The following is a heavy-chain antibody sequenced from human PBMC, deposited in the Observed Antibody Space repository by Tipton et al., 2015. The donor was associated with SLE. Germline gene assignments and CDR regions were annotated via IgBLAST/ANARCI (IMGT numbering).Heavy chain of an antibody. J-gene: IGHJ4*02. D-gene: IGHD3-3*01. CDR1: GGSFSGYY. V-gene: IGHV4-34*01. CDR3: ATSTYDFWRGYYFDN. CDR2: INHSGST. Sequence: TLSLTCAVYGGSFSGYYWSWIRQPPGKGLEWIGEINHSGSTNYNPSLKSRVTVLVDTSKNQFSLRLSSVTAADTAVYYCATSTYDFWRGYYFDNWGQGTLVTVSS.